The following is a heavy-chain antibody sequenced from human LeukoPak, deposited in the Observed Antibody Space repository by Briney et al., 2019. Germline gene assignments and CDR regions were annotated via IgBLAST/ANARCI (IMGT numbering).Heavy chain of an antibody. CDR3: VRVTTNGYGDH. CDR1: GFSGSSVW. V-gene: IGHV3-7*04. Sequence: GGALLLSGASTGFSGSSVWMGWLHEAARKGLEGVDSIKYDESEIHSVDSMTGRSIISRDHAKRLLYLQQNRLRGDATAVFFCVRVTTNGYGDHWGQGHLVTVSS. J-gene: IGHJ4*02. CDR2: IKYDESEI. D-gene: IGHD1-1*01.